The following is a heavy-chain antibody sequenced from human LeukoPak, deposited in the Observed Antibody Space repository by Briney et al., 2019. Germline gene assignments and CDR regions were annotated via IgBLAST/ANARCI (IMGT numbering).Heavy chain of an antibody. Sequence: GGSLRLSCAASGFTFSSYSMNWVRQAPGKGLEWVSSISSSSSYIYYADSVKGRFTISRDNAKNSLYLQMNSLRAEDTAVYYCASGHEYGWYQDHWGQGTLVTVSS. CDR1: GFTFSSYS. CDR2: ISSSSSYI. D-gene: IGHD6-19*01. J-gene: IGHJ4*02. V-gene: IGHV3-21*01. CDR3: ASGHEYGWYQDH.